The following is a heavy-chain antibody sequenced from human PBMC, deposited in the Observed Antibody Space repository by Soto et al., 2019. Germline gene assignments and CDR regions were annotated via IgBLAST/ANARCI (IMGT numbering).Heavy chain of an antibody. CDR1: CGSISSYY. Sequence: SETLSLTCTVSCGSISSYYWSWIRQPPGKGLEWIGYIYYSGSTNYNPSLKSRVTISVDTSKNQFSLKLSSVTAADTAVYYCAREYYYDSSGYYPPWFDPWGQGTLVTVSS. CDR3: AREYYYDSSGYYPPWFDP. CDR2: IYYSGST. J-gene: IGHJ5*02. V-gene: IGHV4-59*01. D-gene: IGHD3-22*01.